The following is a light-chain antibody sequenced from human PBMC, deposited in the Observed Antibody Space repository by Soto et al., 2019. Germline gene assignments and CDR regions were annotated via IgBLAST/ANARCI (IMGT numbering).Light chain of an antibody. V-gene: IGKV1-39*01. CDR3: QQTYRTPPT. CDR2: AAS. J-gene: IGKJ2*01. Sequence: DFQMTQSPSTLSASVGDRVTITCRASQNIRSRLAWFQQKPGRAPKLLIYAASALQSGVPSKFSGSGSGTDFTLTISSLQPEDFATYYCQQTYRTPPTFGQGTRLEIK. CDR1: QNIRSR.